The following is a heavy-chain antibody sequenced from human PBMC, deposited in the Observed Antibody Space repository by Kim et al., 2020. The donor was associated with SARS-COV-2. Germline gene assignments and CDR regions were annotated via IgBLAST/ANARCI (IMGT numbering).Heavy chain of an antibody. D-gene: IGHD1-26*01. Sequence: GESLQISCKGFGHNFINYWIVWVRQLPGQGLEWMGSIYPGDSDTRYRPSFEGQVTISADKSITTTYLQWSSLKASDTATYYCARQLGTDFNYYFDQWGQGTLVTVSS. CDR2: IYPGDSDT. V-gene: IGHV5-51*01. CDR3: ARQLGTDFNYYFDQ. J-gene: IGHJ4*02. CDR1: GHNFINYW.